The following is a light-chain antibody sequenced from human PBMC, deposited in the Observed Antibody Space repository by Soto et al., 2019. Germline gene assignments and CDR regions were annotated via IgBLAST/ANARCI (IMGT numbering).Light chain of an antibody. V-gene: IGKV2-28*01. Sequence: DIVMTQSPLSLPVTPGEPASISCRSSQSLLHNNGHHYLDWYLQKPGQSPQLLIYLGSNRASGVPDRFSGSGSGSHFTLKISRVEAEDVGVYYCMQALQTRLTFGGGTKVEIK. CDR1: QSLLHNNGHHY. CDR2: LGS. J-gene: IGKJ4*01. CDR3: MQALQTRLT.